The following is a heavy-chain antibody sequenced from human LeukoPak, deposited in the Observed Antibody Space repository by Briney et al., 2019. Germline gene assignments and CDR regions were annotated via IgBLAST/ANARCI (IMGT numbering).Heavy chain of an antibody. CDR3: AKEGTLGGGRDANWFDS. CDR1: GFTSSSYA. Sequence: GGSLRLSCAASGFTSSSYAMSWVRQAPGQGLEWISGIIGSGGTTYYADSVKGRFTISRDNSKNILYLQMNSLSAEDTAVYYCAKEGTLGGGRDANWFDSWGQGTLVTVSS. CDR2: IIGSGGTT. J-gene: IGHJ5*01. V-gene: IGHV3-23*01. D-gene: IGHD1-26*01.